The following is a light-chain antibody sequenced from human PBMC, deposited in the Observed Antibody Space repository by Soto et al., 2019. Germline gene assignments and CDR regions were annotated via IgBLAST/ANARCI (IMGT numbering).Light chain of an antibody. Sequence: DIVMTQSPLSLPVTPGEPASISCRSSQSLLHRNGYNYLDWYLQKPGQSPQLLIYLGSNRASGVPDRFSGSGSGTDFTLKISRVEAEDVGVYYCMQALQTPLTWTFGQGTKVEIK. CDR2: LGS. CDR1: QSLLHRNGYNY. V-gene: IGKV2-28*01. CDR3: MQALQTPLTWT. J-gene: IGKJ1*01.